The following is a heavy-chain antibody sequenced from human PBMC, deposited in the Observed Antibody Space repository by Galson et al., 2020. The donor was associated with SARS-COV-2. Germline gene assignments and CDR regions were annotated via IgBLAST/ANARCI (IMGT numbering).Heavy chain of an antibody. CDR2: IKQDGSEK. Sequence: PGGALSLSCAASGFTVSNYWMSWVRQAPGKGLEWVANIKQDGSEKYYVDSVKGRFTISRDNAKNSLYLQMNSLRAEDTAVYYCARDRDTPDDYGGNFDYWGQVTLVTVSS. CDR1: GFTVSNYW. D-gene: IGHD4-17*01. V-gene: IGHV3-7*01. J-gene: IGHJ4*02. CDR3: ARDRDTPDDYGGNFDY.